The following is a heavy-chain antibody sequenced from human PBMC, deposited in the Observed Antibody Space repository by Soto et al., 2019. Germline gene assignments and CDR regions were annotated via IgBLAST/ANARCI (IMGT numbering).Heavy chain of an antibody. CDR1: GFSLSTSGEG. V-gene: IGHV2-5*02. Sequence: QITLRESGPTRVKPTQTLTLTCTFSGFSLSTSGEGVGWIRQPPGKALEWLALIYWDDDKRYSPSLKSTHTITNYTTKAREVLTMTTMNTVNKARFYCARSATAGTFAYSGPRALVTVSS. J-gene: IGHJ4*02. CDR2: IYWDDDK. CDR3: ARSATAGTFAY. D-gene: IGHD6-19*01.